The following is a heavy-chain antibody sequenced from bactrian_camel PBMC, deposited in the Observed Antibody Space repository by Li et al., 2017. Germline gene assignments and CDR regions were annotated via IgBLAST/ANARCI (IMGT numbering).Heavy chain of an antibody. CDR2: AFPSGLRT. Sequence: HVQLVESGGDSVQAGGSLKLSCAVSGYTYGMAWFRQTPGKEREGVAAAFPSGLRTAYADSVKGRFTISLDDTDKILSDANKILYLQMNMMTPDDTASYYCAATSTPSARRGPLSADTYNYWGQGTQVTVS. D-gene: IGHD4*01. V-gene: IGHV3S1*01. CDR1: GYTYG. J-gene: IGHJ4*01. CDR3: AATSTPSARRGPLSADTYNY.